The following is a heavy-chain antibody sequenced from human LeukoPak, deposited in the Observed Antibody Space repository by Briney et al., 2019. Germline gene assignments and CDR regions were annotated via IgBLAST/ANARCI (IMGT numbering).Heavy chain of an antibody. Sequence: GGSLRLSCAASGFTFSDYYMNWVRQAPGKGLEWISFINGDSNMIYYADSVKGRFTTSRDNSKNTLYLQMNSLRAEDTAVYYCAKGDYYDSSGYLDYWGQGTLVTVSS. J-gene: IGHJ4*02. CDR1: GFTFSDYY. V-gene: IGHV3-48*01. CDR3: AKGDYYDSSGYLDY. CDR2: INGDSNMI. D-gene: IGHD3-22*01.